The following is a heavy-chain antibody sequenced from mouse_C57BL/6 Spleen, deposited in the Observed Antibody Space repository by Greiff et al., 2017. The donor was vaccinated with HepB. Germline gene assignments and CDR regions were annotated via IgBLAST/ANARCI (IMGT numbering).Heavy chain of an antibody. D-gene: IGHD1-1*01. CDR1: GYTFTSYW. CDR3: ARTSNYYGSHYYYAMDY. V-gene: IGHV1-72*01. Sequence: QVQLKQPGAELVKPGASVKLSCKASGYTFTSYWMHWVKQRPGRGLEWIGRIDPNSGGTKYNEKFKSKATLTVDKPSSTAYMQLSSLTSEDSAVYYCARTSNYYGSHYYYAMDYWGQGTSVTVSS. CDR2: IDPNSGGT. J-gene: IGHJ4*01.